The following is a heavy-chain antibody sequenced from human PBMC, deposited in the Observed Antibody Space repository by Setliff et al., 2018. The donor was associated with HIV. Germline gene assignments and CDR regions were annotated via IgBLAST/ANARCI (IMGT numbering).Heavy chain of an antibody. CDR3: ATMNYDSSGYYSD. CDR1: GGSISSSSYY. J-gene: IGHJ4*02. V-gene: IGHV4-39*01. CDR2: IYYSGST. Sequence: SETLSLTCTVSGGSISSSSYYWGWIRQPPGKGLEWIGSIYYSGSTYYNPSLKSRVTISVDTSKNQFSLKLSSVTAADTAVYFCATMNYDSSGYYSDWGQGTRVTV. D-gene: IGHD3-22*01.